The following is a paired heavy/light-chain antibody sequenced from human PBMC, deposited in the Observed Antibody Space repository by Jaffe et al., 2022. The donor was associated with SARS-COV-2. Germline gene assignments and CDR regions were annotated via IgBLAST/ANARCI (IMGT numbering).Light chain of an antibody. CDR1: QTLLHSDGDNY. CDR3: TQVVQTPWT. J-gene: IGKJ1*01. CDR2: LGS. Sequence: DIVMTQSPLALPVSPGEPASISCRSSQTLLHSDGDNYLDWYVQKPGQSLQLLIYLGSNRASGVPDRFSASGSGTDFQLKISRVEAEDVGVYYCTQVVQTPWTFGQGTKVEMK. V-gene: IGKV2-28*01.
Heavy chain of an antibody. CDR3: MRRGRRSTNYDY. V-gene: IGHV4-61*05. J-gene: IGHJ4*02. Sequence: LQLQESGPGLVKPSETLSLTCSVSGGSISRNRWSSYYWSWIRQPPGKGLEWIGYVHNNGSTNYNPSLKSRVTISVGTARDQFSLQLTSVTAADTAVYYCMRRGRRSTNYDYWGQGILVTVSS. CDR2: VHNNGST. CDR1: GGSISRNRWSSYY. D-gene: IGHD6-13*01.